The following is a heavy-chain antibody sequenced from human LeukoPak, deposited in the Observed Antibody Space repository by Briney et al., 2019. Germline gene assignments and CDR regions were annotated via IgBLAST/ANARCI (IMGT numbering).Heavy chain of an antibody. Sequence: SETLSLTCTVSGGSVSSSNYYWDWIRQPPGKGLEWIGSIYYSGSTYYNPSLKSRVSISVDTSRNQFSLKLSSVTAADTAVYYCARSYWAGTTTRGYYYYMDVWGKGTTVTVSS. D-gene: IGHD1-1*01. CDR3: ARSYWAGTTTRGYYYYMDV. J-gene: IGHJ6*03. CDR2: IYYSGST. CDR1: GGSVSSSNYY. V-gene: IGHV4-39*01.